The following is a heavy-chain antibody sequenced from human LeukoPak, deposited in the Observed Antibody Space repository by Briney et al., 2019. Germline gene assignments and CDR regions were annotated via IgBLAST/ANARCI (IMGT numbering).Heavy chain of an antibody. J-gene: IGHJ3*01. V-gene: IGHV1-2*02. Sequence: GASVKVSCKASGYTLSDYFIHWPRQAPGQGLEWLGWINPNSDATKSSHKFQGRVTMTSDTSVNTAYMDLSRLGSDDTAVYYCARGGHTYFHDGSGQFDGFDVWGQGTVVTVSS. CDR2: INPNSDAT. D-gene: IGHD3-22*01. CDR3: ARGGHTYFHDGSGQFDGFDV. CDR1: GYTLSDYF.